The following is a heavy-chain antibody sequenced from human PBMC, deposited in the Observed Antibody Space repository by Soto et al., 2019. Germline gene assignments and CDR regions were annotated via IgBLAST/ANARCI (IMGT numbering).Heavy chain of an antibody. V-gene: IGHV3-74*01. CDR2: IKSDGSDT. CDR1: GFTFSSYW. J-gene: IGHJ4*02. CDR3: VRVAYGDLGG. Sequence: EVQLVESGGGLVQPGGSLRLSCAASGFTFSSYWMHWVRQAPGKGLVWVSRIKSDGSDTSYADSVKGRFTSSRDNAKNTLYLQMSSLRAKDTAVYYCVRVAYGDLGGWGQGTRVTVSS. D-gene: IGHD4-17*01.